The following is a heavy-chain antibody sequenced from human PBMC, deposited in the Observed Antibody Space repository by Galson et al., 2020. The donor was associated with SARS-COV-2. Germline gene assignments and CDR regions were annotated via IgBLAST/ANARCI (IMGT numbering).Heavy chain of an antibody. CDR3: ARSPHYYDSSGYLSIYFD. CDR2: INSSGST. CDR1: GGSFSGYY. Sequence: SETLSLTCAVYGGSFSGYYWSWIRQPPGKGLEWIGEINSSGSTNYNPSLKSRVTISVDTSNNQFSLKLSSVTAADTAVYYCARSPHYYDSSGYLSIYFDWGQGTLVTVSS. V-gene: IGHV4-34*09. J-gene: IGHJ4*02. D-gene: IGHD3-22*01.